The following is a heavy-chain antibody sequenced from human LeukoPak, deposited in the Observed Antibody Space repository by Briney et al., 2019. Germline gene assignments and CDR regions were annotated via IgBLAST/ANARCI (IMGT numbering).Heavy chain of an antibody. V-gene: IGHV1-69*06. Sequence: SVKVSCKASGGTFSSYAISWVRQAPGQGLEWMGGIIPIFGTANYAQKFQGRVTITADKSTSTAYMELSSLRSEDTAVYYCARARYCSGGSCYWTPYYYSGMDVWGKGATVTVSS. CDR2: IIPIFGTA. D-gene: IGHD2-15*01. CDR3: ARARYCSGGSCYWTPYYYSGMDV. CDR1: GGTFSSYA. J-gene: IGHJ6*04.